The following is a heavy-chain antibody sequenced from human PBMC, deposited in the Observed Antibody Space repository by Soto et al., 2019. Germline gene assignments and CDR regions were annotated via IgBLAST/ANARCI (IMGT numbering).Heavy chain of an antibody. CDR3: ARERGTSCYNT. V-gene: IGHV1-46*01. Sequence: LVNVSCKASVYTFTSYHIHWVRQAPGQGLEWMGIINPSGGSTSYAQKFQGRVTMTRDTSTSTVYMELSSLRSEYTAVYSCARERGTSCYNTWGQGTLVTVSS. CDR1: VYTFTSYH. CDR2: INPSGGST. J-gene: IGHJ4*02. D-gene: IGHD2-2*02.